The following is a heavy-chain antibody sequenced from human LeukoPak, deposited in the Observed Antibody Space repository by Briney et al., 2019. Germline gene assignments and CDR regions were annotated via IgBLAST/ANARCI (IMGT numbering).Heavy chain of an antibody. J-gene: IGHJ4*02. V-gene: IGHV3-30*02. CDR1: GFTFSSYG. CDR3: AKDAIGYCSGGSCWKPGFDY. Sequence: GGSLRLSCAASGFTFSSYGMHWVRQAPGKGLEWVAFIRYDGSNKYYADSVKGRFTISRDNSKNTLYLQMNSLRAEDTAVYYCAKDAIGYCSGGSCWKPGFDYWGQGTLVTVSS. D-gene: IGHD2-15*01. CDR2: IRYDGSNK.